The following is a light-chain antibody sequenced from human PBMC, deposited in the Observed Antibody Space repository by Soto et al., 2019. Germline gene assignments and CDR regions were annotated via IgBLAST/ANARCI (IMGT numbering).Light chain of an antibody. J-gene: IGKJ3*01. CDR3: QQRSNWPLT. CDR1: QSVSSY. Sequence: EIVLTQSPATLSLSPGERATLSCRASQSVSSYLAWYQQKPGQAPRLLIYDASNRATGIPARFSGSESGTDFTLTISSQEPEDFAVYYRQQRSNWPLTFGPGTKVDIK. V-gene: IGKV3-11*01. CDR2: DAS.